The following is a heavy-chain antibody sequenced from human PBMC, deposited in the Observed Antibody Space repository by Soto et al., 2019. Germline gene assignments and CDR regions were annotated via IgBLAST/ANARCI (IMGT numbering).Heavy chain of an antibody. D-gene: IGHD6-19*01. CDR3: AKEDSSGLHSFDY. J-gene: IGHJ4*02. V-gene: IGHV3-9*01. CDR1: GFTFDDYA. CDR2: ISWNSGSI. Sequence: EVQLVESGGGLVQPGRSLRLSCAASGFTFDDYAMHWVRQAPGKGLEWVSGISWNSGSIGYADSVKGRFTISRDNAKNSLYLQMNSLRAEDTALYYCAKEDSSGLHSFDYWGQGTLVTVSS.